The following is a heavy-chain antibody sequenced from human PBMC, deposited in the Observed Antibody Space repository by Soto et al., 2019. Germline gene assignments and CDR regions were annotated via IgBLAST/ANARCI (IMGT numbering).Heavy chain of an antibody. D-gene: IGHD5-18*01. CDR1: GFTFSSYS. V-gene: IGHV3-48*01. CDR2: ISSSSSTI. J-gene: IGHJ5*02. Sequence: EVQLVESGGGLVQPGGSLRLSCAASGFTFSSYSMNWVGQAPGKGLEWVSYISSSSSTIYYADSVKGRFTISRDNAKNSLYLQMNSLRAEDTAVYYCARDLRYSQHNWFDPWGQGTLVTVSS. CDR3: ARDLRYSQHNWFDP.